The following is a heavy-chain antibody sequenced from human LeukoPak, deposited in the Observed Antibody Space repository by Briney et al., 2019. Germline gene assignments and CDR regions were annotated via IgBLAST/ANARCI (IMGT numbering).Heavy chain of an antibody. CDR2: IYYSGST. Sequence: PSETLSLTCTVSGGSISSYYWSWIRQPPGKGLEWIGYIYYSGSTNYNPSLKSRVTISVDTSKNQFSLKLSSVTAAGTAVYYCARQFGAFDAFDIWGQGTMVTVSS. J-gene: IGHJ3*02. V-gene: IGHV4-59*01. CDR1: GGSISSYY. D-gene: IGHD3-10*01. CDR3: ARQFGAFDAFDI.